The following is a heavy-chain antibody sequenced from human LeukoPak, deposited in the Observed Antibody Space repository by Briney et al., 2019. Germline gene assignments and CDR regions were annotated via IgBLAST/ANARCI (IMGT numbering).Heavy chain of an antibody. CDR2: IYYSGST. Sequence: PSETLSLTCTVSGGSISSYYWSWIRQPPGKGPEWIGYIYYSGSTNYNPSLKSRVTISVDTSKNQFSLKLSSVTAADTAVYYCASVGHIAARLRWFDPWGQGTLVTISS. CDR3: ASVGHIAARLRWFDP. J-gene: IGHJ5*02. D-gene: IGHD6-6*01. CDR1: GGSISSYY. V-gene: IGHV4-59*01.